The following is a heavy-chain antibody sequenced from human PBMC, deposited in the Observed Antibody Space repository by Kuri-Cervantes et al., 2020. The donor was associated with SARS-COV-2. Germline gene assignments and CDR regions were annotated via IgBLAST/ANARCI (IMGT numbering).Heavy chain of an antibody. J-gene: IGHJ4*02. D-gene: IGHD1-1*01. V-gene: IGHV4-34*01. CDR2: INHSGST. Sequence: SETLSLTFAVYGGSFSGYYWSWIRQPPGKGLEWIGEINHSGSTNYNPSLKSRVTISVDTSKNQFSLKLSSVTAADTAVYYCARGQREYNWNFDYWGQGTLVTVAS. CDR3: ARGQREYNWNFDY. CDR1: GGSFSGYY.